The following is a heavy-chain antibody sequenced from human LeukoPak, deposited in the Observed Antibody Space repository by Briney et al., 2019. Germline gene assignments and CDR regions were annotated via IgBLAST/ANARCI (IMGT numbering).Heavy chain of an antibody. D-gene: IGHD2-15*01. CDR3: ARDRGGGSYYYYGMDV. V-gene: IGHV3-30-3*01. CDR2: ISYDGSNK. Sequence: PGGSLRLSCAASGFTFSSYAMHWVRQAPGKGLEWVAVISYDGSNKYYADSVKGRFTISRDNSKNTLYLQMNSLRAEDTAVYYCARDRGGGSYYYYGMDVWGQGTTVTVSS. J-gene: IGHJ6*02. CDR1: GFTFSSYA.